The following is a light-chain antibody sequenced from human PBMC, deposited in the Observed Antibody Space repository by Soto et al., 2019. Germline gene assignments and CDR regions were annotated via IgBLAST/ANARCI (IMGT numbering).Light chain of an antibody. CDR1: QSVSSSY. CDR3: QQYNNWPRT. V-gene: IGKV3-15*01. CDR2: RAS. Sequence: EIVLTQSPGTLSLSPGERATLSRRASQSVSSSYLAWYQQKPGQAPRLLIYRASTRATGIPARFSGSGSGTEFTLTISSLQSEDFEVYYCQQYNNWPRTFGQGTKVEIX. J-gene: IGKJ1*01.